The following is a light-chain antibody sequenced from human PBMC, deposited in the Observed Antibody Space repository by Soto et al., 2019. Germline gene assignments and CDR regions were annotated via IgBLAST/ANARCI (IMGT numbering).Light chain of an antibody. V-gene: IGKV3-15*01. Sequence: EIVMTQSPDTLSVSPGERATLSCRASQSVRSNLAWYQQKPGQAPRLLIYGASTRATGIPARFSGSGSGTEFTLAISRLQSEDFAVYYCQQYNTWPLTFGGGTKV. CDR3: QQYNTWPLT. CDR1: QSVRSN. CDR2: GAS. J-gene: IGKJ4*01.